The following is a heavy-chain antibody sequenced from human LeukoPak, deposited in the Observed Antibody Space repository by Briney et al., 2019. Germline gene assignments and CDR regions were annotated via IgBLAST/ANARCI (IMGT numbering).Heavy chain of an antibody. CDR2: IIPIFGTR. J-gene: IGHJ4*02. V-gene: IGHV1-69*13. CDR1: GDTFSDYT. Sequence: SVKVSCKASGDTFSDYTVSWVRQAPGQGLEWMGRIIPIFGTRNYAQKFQGRVTITADESTSTAYMELSSLRSEDTAVYYCARYVSVAGLDYWGQGTLVTVSS. D-gene: IGHD2-15*01. CDR3: ARYVSVAGLDY.